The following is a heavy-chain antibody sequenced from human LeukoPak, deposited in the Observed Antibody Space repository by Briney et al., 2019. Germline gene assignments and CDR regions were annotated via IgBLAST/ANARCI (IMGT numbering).Heavy chain of an antibody. D-gene: IGHD6-13*01. CDR2: IYYSGST. CDR3: ARRKAAAGTGYFDY. V-gene: IGHV4-39*01. Sequence: SGTLSLTCTVSGGSISSSSYYWGWIRQPPGKGLEWIGSIYYSGSTYYNPSLKSRVTISVDTSKNQFSLKLSSVTAADTAVYYCARRKAAAGTGYFDYWGQGTLVTVSS. CDR1: GGSISSSSYY. J-gene: IGHJ4*02.